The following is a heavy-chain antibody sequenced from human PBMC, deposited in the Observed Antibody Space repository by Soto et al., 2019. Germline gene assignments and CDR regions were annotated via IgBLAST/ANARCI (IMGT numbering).Heavy chain of an antibody. D-gene: IGHD3-16*01. Sequence: PGGSLRLSCAASGFTFSSYSMNWVRQAPGKGLEWVSYISSSSSTIYYADSVKGRFTISRDNAKNSLYLQMNSLRAEDTAVYYCAYAWGSFDYWGQGTLVTVSS. CDR3: AYAWGSFDY. CDR1: GFTFSSYS. CDR2: ISSSSSTI. J-gene: IGHJ4*02. V-gene: IGHV3-48*01.